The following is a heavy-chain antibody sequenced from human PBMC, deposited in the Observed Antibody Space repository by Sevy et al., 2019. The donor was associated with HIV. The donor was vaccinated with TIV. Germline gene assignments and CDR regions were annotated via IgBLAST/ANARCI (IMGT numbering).Heavy chain of an antibody. J-gene: IGHJ4*02. D-gene: IGHD4-17*01. CDR3: ARDPRIYGDYLLAYFDY. Sequence: GGSLRLSCAASGLTPSTYGIHWVRQAPGKWLEWVAVIGYDGNNKFYADSVKGRFTISRDDSKNTVFLQMDSLRAEDTAVYYCARDPRIYGDYLLAYFDYWGQGTLVTVSS. CDR1: GLTPSTYG. V-gene: IGHV3-33*01. CDR2: IGYDGNNK.